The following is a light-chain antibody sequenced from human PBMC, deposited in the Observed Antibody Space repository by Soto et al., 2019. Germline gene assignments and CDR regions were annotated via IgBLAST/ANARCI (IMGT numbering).Light chain of an antibody. CDR3: SSYTSSSSYV. V-gene: IGLV2-14*01. J-gene: IGLJ1*01. CDR1: SSDVGGYNY. CDR2: DVS. Sequence: QSPLPKPASVSASAGQSITISCPGTSSDVGGYNYVSWYQQHPGKAPKLMIYDVSNRPSGVSNRFSGSKSDNTASLTISGLQAEDEADYYCSSYTSSSSYVFGTGTKVTVL.